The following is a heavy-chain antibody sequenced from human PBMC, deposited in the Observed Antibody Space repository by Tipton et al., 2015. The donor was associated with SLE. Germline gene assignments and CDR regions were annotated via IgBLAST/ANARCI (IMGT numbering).Heavy chain of an antibody. Sequence: QLVQSGGGLVQPGGSLRLSCAASGFTFSSYEMNWVRQAPGKGLEWVSYISSSGSTIYYADTVKGRFTISRDNAKNSLYLQRNSLRAEDTAVYYCASFELVTYGMDVWGQGTTVTVSS. CDR2: ISSSGSTI. CDR3: ASFELVTYGMDV. CDR1: GFTFSSYE. J-gene: IGHJ6*02. D-gene: IGHD3-3*02. V-gene: IGHV3-48*03.